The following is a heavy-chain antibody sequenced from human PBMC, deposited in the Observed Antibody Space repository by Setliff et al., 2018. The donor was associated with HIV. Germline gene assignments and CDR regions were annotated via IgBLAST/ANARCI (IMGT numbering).Heavy chain of an antibody. J-gene: IGHJ6*03. CDR1: GGSFSGYY. CDR3: ARGDGTKYYYYYYMDV. V-gene: IGHV4-59*01. CDR2: IYIYNSGST. Sequence: SETLSLTCSVSGGSFSGYYWSWIRQPPGKGLEWIGYIYIYNSGSTNYNPSLKSRVTMSVDTSKNQFSLKLSSVTAADTAVYYCARGDGTKYYYYYYMDVWGKGTTVTVSS. D-gene: IGHD1-7*01.